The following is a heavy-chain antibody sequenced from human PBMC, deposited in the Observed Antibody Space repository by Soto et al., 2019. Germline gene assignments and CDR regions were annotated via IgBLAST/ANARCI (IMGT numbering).Heavy chain of an antibody. J-gene: IGHJ6*02. CDR1: RYTFTGCY. Sequence: ASLKVSCKPSRYTFTGCYIHWVRQAPGQGLEWMGWINPNSGGTNYAQKFQGWVTMTRDTSISTAYMELSRLRSDDTAVYYCARDLALYYYGSGSYYNSYYYYYGMDVWGQGTTVTVSS. V-gene: IGHV1-2*04. CDR2: INPNSGGT. D-gene: IGHD3-10*01. CDR3: ARDLALYYYGSGSYYNSYYYYYGMDV.